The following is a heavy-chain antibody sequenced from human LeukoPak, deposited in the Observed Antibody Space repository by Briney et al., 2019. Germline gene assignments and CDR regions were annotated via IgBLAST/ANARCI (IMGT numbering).Heavy chain of an antibody. J-gene: IGHJ4*02. CDR3: ARLSDYDILTGYYSPTLDY. Sequence: SETLSLTCTVSGGSISSYYWSWIRQPPGKGLEWIGYIYYSGSTNYNPSLKSRVTISVDTSKNQFSPKLSSVTAADTAVYYCARLSDYDILTGYYSPTLDYWGQGTLVTVSS. V-gene: IGHV4-59*01. CDR2: IYYSGST. CDR1: GGSISSYY. D-gene: IGHD3-9*01.